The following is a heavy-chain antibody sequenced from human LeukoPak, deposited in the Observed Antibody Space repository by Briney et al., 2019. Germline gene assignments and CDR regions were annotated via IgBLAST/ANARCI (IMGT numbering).Heavy chain of an antibody. D-gene: IGHD1-26*01. CDR3: AGGLVGSAAIWFDP. Sequence: SETLSLTCTVSGGSIISSNYYWGWIRQPPGKGLEWIGSIYYSGSTYYNPSLKSRVTISVDTSKNQFSLKLSSVTAADTAVYYCAGGLVGSAAIWFDPWGQGTLVTVSS. J-gene: IGHJ5*02. V-gene: IGHV4-39*01. CDR1: GGSIISSNYY. CDR2: IYYSGST.